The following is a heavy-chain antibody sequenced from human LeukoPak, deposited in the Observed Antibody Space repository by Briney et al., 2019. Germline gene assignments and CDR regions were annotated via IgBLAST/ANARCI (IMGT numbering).Heavy chain of an antibody. Sequence: GGSLRLSCEGSGFTFSSYSMIWVRQAPGKGLEWVSSIRGDSTETRHADSLMGRFTISRDNAKKSLYLQMNSLRAEDTAVYYCARGHFGVVLDHWGQGTLVTVSS. V-gene: IGHV3-21*01. CDR2: IRGDSTET. J-gene: IGHJ4*02. CDR1: GFTFSSYS. D-gene: IGHD3-3*01. CDR3: ARGHFGVVLDH.